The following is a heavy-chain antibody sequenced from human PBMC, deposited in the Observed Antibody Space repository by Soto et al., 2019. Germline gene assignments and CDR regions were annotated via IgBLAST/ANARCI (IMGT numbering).Heavy chain of an antibody. D-gene: IGHD6-13*01. CDR2: IYYSGST. CDR1: GGSISSGGYY. J-gene: IGHJ6*02. CDR3: ARDFRIAAAGRTIYYGMDV. Sequence: SETLSLTCTVSGGSISSGGYYWSWIRQHPGKSLEWIGYIYYSGSTYYNPSLKSRVTISVDTSKNQFSLKLSSVTAADTAVYYCARDFRIAAAGRTIYYGMDVWGQGTTVTVSS. V-gene: IGHV4-31*03.